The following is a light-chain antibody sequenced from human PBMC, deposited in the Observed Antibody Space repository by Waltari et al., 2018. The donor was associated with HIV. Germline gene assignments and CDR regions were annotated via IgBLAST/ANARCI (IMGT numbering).Light chain of an antibody. Sequence: DIVMTQSPDSLAVSLGERATINCKSSQSVLYSSNNKNYLAWYQQKPGQPPKLLIYWASTRESGVPDRFSGSGSGTDFTLTISNLQAEDVAVYYCQQYYSPPGWTFGQGTKVEIK. CDR1: QSVLYSSNNKNY. CDR2: WAS. V-gene: IGKV4-1*01. J-gene: IGKJ1*01. CDR3: QQYYSPPGWT.